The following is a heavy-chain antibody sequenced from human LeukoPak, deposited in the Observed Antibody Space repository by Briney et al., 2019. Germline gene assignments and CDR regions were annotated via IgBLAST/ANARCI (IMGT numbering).Heavy chain of an antibody. D-gene: IGHD3-10*01. J-gene: IGHJ5*02. V-gene: IGHV1-58*01. CDR2: IVVGSGNT. CDR3: ARAPLWFGELLPQGKFDP. Sequence: SVKVSCKASGFTFTSSAVQWVRQARGQRLEWIGWIVVGSGNTNYAQKFQERVTITRDMSTSTVYMELSSLRSEDTAVYYCARAPLWFGELLPQGKFDPWGQGILVSVPS. CDR1: GFTFTSSA.